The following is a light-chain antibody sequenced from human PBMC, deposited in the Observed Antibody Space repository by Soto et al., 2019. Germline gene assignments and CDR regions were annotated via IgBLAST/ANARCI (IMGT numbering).Light chain of an antibody. CDR1: QTVNNNY. CDR2: GAS. CDR3: QQYGGSAPWT. J-gene: IGKJ1*01. Sequence: EIVLTQPPGPLSVSPGDRVTLSCRASQTVNNNYLAWYQQKPGQAPRLLIYGASTPATGTPARFSGSGSGTHFTLTVSRLEPEDFAVYYCQQYGGSAPWTFCPGTKLDMK. V-gene: IGKV3-20*01.